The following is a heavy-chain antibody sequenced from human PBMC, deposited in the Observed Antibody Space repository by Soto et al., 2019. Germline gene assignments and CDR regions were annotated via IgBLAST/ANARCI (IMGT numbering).Heavy chain of an antibody. D-gene: IGHD3-3*01. V-gene: IGHV3-23*01. J-gene: IGHJ5*02. CDR3: AKGQYYDFWSGYYQSDTFDP. Sequence: PGGSLRLSCAASGFTFSSYAMSWVRQAPGKGLEWVSAISGSGGSTYYADSVKGRFTISRDNSKNTLYLQMNSLRAEGTAVYYCAKGQYYDFWSGYYQSDTFDPWGQGTLVTVSS. CDR1: GFTFSSYA. CDR2: ISGSGGST.